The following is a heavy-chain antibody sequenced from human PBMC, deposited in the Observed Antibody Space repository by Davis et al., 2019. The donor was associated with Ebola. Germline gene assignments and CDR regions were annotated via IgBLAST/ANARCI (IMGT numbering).Heavy chain of an antibody. J-gene: IGHJ4*02. V-gene: IGHV3-23*01. Sequence: PGGSLRLSCAGSGITFNGYALSWVRQAPGKGLQWVSLISNDARYTYYADSVKDRFTISRDNSKNMLYLQMNSLRAKDTAVYYCARDNTEYCTTSSCYGAGYWGQGTLVTVSS. CDR2: ISNDARYT. D-gene: IGHD2-2*01. CDR1: GITFNGYA. CDR3: ARDNTEYCTTSSCYGAGY.